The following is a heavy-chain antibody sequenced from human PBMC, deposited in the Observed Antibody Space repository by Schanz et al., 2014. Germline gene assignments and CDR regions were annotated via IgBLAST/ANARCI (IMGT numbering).Heavy chain of an antibody. CDR1: GGSISSGGYS. CDR2: IFFRGST. V-gene: IGHV4-30-4*07. J-gene: IGHJ6*02. Sequence: QVQLQESGPGLVKPSQTLSLTCAVSGGSISSGGYSWSWIRQPPGKGLKWIGYIFFRGSTYYNPSLKSRVTISIDTSKTQFSLRLTSVTAADTAVYYCYGMDVWGQGTTVTVSS. CDR3: YGMDV.